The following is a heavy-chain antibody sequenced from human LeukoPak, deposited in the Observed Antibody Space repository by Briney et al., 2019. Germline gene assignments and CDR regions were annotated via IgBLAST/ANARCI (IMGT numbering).Heavy chain of an antibody. Sequence: SETLSLTCTVSGGSINTHNWSWIRQAPGKGLEWVGYIFHSGRTDYNPSLNNRATISLDTSTNQFSLRLSSVTAADTAVYYCARELGLGMAAGGNFHNAMDVWGQGTTVTVSS. CDR1: GGSINTHN. J-gene: IGHJ6*02. CDR2: IFHSGRT. CDR3: ARELGLGMAAGGNFHNAMDV. D-gene: IGHD3-16*01. V-gene: IGHV4-59*11.